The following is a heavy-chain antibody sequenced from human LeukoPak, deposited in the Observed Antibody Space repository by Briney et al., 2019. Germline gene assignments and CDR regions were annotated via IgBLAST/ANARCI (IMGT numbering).Heavy chain of an antibody. Sequence: GASVKVSCKASGYTFTSYGISWVRQAPGQGLEWMGWISAYNGNTNYAQKLQGRVTMTTDTSTSTAYMELRSLRSDDTAVYYCASGRDGKKGIAAAGPQAFDYWGQGTLVTVSS. CDR1: GYTFTSYG. V-gene: IGHV1-18*01. J-gene: IGHJ4*02. CDR2: ISAYNGNT. D-gene: IGHD6-13*01. CDR3: ASGRDGKKGIAAAGPQAFDY.